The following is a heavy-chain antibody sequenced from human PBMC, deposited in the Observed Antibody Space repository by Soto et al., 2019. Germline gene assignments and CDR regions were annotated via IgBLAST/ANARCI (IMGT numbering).Heavy chain of an antibody. D-gene: IGHD2-15*01. CDR1: GASISSNNW. J-gene: IGHJ4*02. CDR2: IYHSGDT. V-gene: IGHV4-4*02. CDR3: ARDPSEVAYDY. Sequence: QVHLQESGPGLVKPSGTLSLTCAVSGASISSNNWWSWVRQPPGKGLEWIGDIYHSGDTNYNPSLKSRVTMSVDKSKNQFSLNLSSVTAADTAVYYCARDPSEVAYDYWGQGTLVTVSS.